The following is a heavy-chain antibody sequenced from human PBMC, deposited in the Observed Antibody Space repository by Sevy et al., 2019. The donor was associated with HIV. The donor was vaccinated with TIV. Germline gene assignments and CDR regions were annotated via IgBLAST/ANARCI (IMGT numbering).Heavy chain of an antibody. CDR1: GASISSYY. CDR3: ARDRLRTTMNRGIHFYYYYMDV. CDR2: IYYSGTT. V-gene: IGHV4-59*01. J-gene: IGHJ6*03. D-gene: IGHD3-10*01. Sequence: SETLSLSCTVSGASISSYYWSWIRQPPGKGLEWIGNIYYSGTTNNNPSLKSRVTISIDTSRNQLSLKMTSLTAADTAVYYCARDRLRTTMNRGIHFYYYYMDVWGKGTPVTVSS.